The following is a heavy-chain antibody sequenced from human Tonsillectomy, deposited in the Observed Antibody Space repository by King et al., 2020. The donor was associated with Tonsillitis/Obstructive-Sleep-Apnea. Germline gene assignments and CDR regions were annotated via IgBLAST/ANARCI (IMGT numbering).Heavy chain of an antibody. V-gene: IGHV3-73*01. CDR3: TTGYGDY. J-gene: IGHJ4*02. CDR1: GFTFSDST. D-gene: IGHD5-12*01. Sequence: VQLVESGGGLVQPGGSLKLSCAASGFTFSDSTMHWVRQASGKRLEWVGRIRSKANSYETVYAASVKGRFTISRDDSKNTAYLQMNSLKTEDTAVYHCTTGYGDYWGQGTLVTVSS. CDR2: IRSKANSYET.